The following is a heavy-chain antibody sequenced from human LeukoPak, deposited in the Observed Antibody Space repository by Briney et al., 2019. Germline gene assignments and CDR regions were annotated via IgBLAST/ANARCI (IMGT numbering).Heavy chain of an antibody. D-gene: IGHD3-10*01. V-gene: IGHV4-59*01. CDR3: ARVDGSGSYSNYFDY. CDR1: GVSIGSYY. Sequence: ASETLSLTCTVSGVSIGSYYWSWIRQPPGKGLEWIGYIYYRGSTNYNPSLKSRVTISVDASKNQFSLKLTSVSAADTAVYFCARVDGSGSYSNYFDYWGQGTLVTVSS. J-gene: IGHJ4*02. CDR2: IYYRGST.